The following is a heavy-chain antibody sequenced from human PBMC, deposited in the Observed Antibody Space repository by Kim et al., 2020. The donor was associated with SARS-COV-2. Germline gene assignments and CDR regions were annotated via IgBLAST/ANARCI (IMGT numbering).Heavy chain of an antibody. Sequence: GSLRLSCAASGFTFSSYEMNWVRQAPGKGLEWVAYIKSSGNTVYYADSVKGRFTISRDNAKTSLYLQMSSLRAEDTAVYYWATAPNYFHYWGQGTLVTVSS. CDR3: ATAPNYFHY. CDR1: GFTFSSYE. V-gene: IGHV3-48*03. J-gene: IGHJ4*02. CDR2: IKSSGNTV.